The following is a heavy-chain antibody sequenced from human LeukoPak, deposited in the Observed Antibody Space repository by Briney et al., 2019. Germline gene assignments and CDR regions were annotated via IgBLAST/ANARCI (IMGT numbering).Heavy chain of an antibody. CDR1: GFTFRRYG. Sequence: GGTLRLSCAASGFTFRRYGMSWVRQAPGKGLEWVSAISGSGGSTYYGDSVKGRFTISRDNSKKELYLQMNSLRAEDTAVYYCAKNIGGFDYWGQGTLVTVSS. V-gene: IGHV3-23*01. J-gene: IGHJ4*02. CDR3: AKNIGGFDY. D-gene: IGHD2-15*01. CDR2: ISGSGGST.